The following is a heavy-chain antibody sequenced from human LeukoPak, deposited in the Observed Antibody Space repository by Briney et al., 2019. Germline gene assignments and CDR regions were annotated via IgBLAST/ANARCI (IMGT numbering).Heavy chain of an antibody. CDR3: ARPGGYSPVGS. Sequence: SETLSLTCTVSGGSISSSSYYWGWIRQPPGKGLEWIGSIYYSGSTYYNPSLKSRVTISVDTSKNQFSLKLSSVTAADTAVYYCARPGGYSPVGSWGQGTTVTVSS. CDR1: GGSISSSSYY. V-gene: IGHV4-39*01. CDR2: IYYSGST. D-gene: IGHD5-18*01. J-gene: IGHJ6*02.